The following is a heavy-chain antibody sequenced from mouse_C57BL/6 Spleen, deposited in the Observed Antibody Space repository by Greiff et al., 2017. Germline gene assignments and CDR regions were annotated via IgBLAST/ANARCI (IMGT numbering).Heavy chain of an antibody. V-gene: IGHV1-76*01. Sequence: VQLVESGAELVRPGASVKLSCKASGYTFTDYYINWVKQRPGQGLEWIARIYPGSGNTYYNEKFKGKATLTAEKSSSTAYMQLSSLTSEDSAVYFCARAQGAMDYWGQGTSVTVSS. CDR1: GYTFTDYY. J-gene: IGHJ4*01. CDR3: ARAQGAMDY. CDR2: IYPGSGNT.